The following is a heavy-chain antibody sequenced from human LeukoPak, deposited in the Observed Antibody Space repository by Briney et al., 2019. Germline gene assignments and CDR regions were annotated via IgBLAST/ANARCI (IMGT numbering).Heavy chain of an antibody. Sequence: GGSLRLSCAASGFTFSSYGMHWVRQAPGKGLEWVAVISYDGSNKYYADSVKGRFTISRDNSKNTLYLQMNSLRAEDTAVYYCARGSYGKFDYWGQGTLVTVSS. V-gene: IGHV3-30*03. D-gene: IGHD3-16*01. CDR1: GFTFSSYG. CDR2: ISYDGSNK. J-gene: IGHJ4*02. CDR3: ARGSYGKFDY.